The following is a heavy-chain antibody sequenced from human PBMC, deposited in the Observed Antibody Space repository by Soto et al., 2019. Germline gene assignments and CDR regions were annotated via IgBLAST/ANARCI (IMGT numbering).Heavy chain of an antibody. Sequence: PGGSLRLSCAASGFTFSSYSMNWVRQAPGKGLEWVSYISSSSSTIYYADSVKGRFTISRDNAKNSLYLQMNSLRDEDTAVYYCARVQEQWLSYWYFDLWGRGTLVTVSS. CDR3: ARVQEQWLSYWYFDL. CDR2: ISSSSSTI. V-gene: IGHV3-48*02. CDR1: GFTFSSYS. J-gene: IGHJ2*01. D-gene: IGHD6-19*01.